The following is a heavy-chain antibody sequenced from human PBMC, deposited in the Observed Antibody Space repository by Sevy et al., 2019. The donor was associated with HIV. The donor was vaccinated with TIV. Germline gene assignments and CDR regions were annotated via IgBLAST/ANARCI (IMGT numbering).Heavy chain of an antibody. V-gene: IGHV4-30-2*01. CDR3: VRDGGTVTTPGYFDY. Sequence: SETLSLTCAVSGGSISSGAYSWNWIRQPPGKGLEWIGYIYHTGSTYYNPSLKSRVTISVDGSKNQFSLKMGSVTAADTAVYYCVRDGGTVTTPGYFDYWGQGTLVTVSS. CDR1: GGSISSGAYS. CDR2: IYHTGST. D-gene: IGHD4-17*01. J-gene: IGHJ4*02.